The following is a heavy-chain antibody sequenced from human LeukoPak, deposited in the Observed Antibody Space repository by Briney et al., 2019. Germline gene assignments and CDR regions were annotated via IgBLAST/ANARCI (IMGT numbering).Heavy chain of an antibody. CDR1: GYTFTGYY. J-gene: IGHJ4*02. Sequence: GSVKVSCKASGYTFTGYYMHWVRQAPGQGLEWMGWINPNSGGTNYAQKFQGRVTMTRDTSISTAYMELSRLRSDDTAVYYCARVWYGGNSGSPFGYWGQGTLVTVSS. D-gene: IGHD4-23*01. CDR3: ARVWYGGNSGSPFGY. CDR2: INPNSGGT. V-gene: IGHV1-2*02.